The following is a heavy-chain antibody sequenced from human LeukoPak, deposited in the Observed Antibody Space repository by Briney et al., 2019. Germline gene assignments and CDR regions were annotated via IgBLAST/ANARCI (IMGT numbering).Heavy chain of an antibody. Sequence: SETLSLTCAVYGGSFSGYYWSWIRQPPGKGLEWIGEINHSGSTNYNPSLKSRVTLSVDTSKNQFSLKLSSVTAADTAVYYCARVAAAGTIDYWGQGTLVTVSS. CDR3: ARVAAAGTIDY. V-gene: IGHV4-34*01. J-gene: IGHJ4*02. CDR1: GGSFSGYY. CDR2: INHSGST. D-gene: IGHD6-13*01.